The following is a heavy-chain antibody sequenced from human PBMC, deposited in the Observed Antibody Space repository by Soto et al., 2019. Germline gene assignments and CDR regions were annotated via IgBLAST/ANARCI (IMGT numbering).Heavy chain of an antibody. J-gene: IGHJ5*02. V-gene: IGHV4-30-2*01. CDR3: ARGIHYYYSRRDSCFDP. Sequence: QLQLQESGSGLVKPSQTLSLTCTVSGGSINSGDYSWTWIRQPPGKGLEWIGYIYHTGTTHYNMSLNSRVTISVDSSKNQFSLKLSSVTAAHTAVYYCARGIHYYYSRRDSCFDPWGQGTLVTVSS. D-gene: IGHD3-22*01. CDR2: IYHTGTT. CDR1: GGSINSGDYS.